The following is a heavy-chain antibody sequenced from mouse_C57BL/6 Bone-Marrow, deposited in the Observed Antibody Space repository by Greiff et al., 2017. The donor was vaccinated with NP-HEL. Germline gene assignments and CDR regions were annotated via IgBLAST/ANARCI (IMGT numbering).Heavy chain of an antibody. Sequence: QVQLQQSGAELARPGASVKLSCKASGYTFTSYGISWVKQRTGQGLEWIGEIYPRSGNTNYNKKFKGKATLTADKSSSTAYMELRSLTSEDSAVYFCAPAGSSLYYYAMDYWCQGTAVTVSS. CDR1: GYTFTSYG. CDR2: IYPRSGNT. V-gene: IGHV1-81*01. D-gene: IGHD1-1*01. CDR3: APAGSSLYYYAMDY. J-gene: IGHJ4*01.